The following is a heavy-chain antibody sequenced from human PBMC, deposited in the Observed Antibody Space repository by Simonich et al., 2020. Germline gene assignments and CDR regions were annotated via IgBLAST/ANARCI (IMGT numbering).Heavy chain of an antibody. J-gene: IGHJ4*02. CDR1: GGSISSYY. Sequence: QVQLQESGPGLVKPSETLSLTCPVSGGSISSYYWSWIRQPPGKGLVWIGYINYSWSTNSNPSLKSRVTISVDTSKNQFSLKLSSVTAADTAVYYCARLPDYWGQGTLVTVSS. CDR3: ARLPDY. V-gene: IGHV4-59*08. CDR2: INYSWST.